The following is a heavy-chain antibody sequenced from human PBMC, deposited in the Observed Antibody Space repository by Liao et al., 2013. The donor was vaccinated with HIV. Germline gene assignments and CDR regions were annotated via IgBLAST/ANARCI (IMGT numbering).Heavy chain of an antibody. CDR3: ASWCGRITGITEYFDY. J-gene: IGHJ4*02. D-gene: IGHD1-7*01. CDR2: NVHGGDG. V-gene: IGHV4-34*12. CDR1: GNSFTSYS. Sequence: QVQLQQWGAGLLKPSETLSLTCAVYGNSFTSYSWSWIRQSPGKGLEWIGENVHGGDGNYNPSLKSRVFIVVDTSKNQFSLKLSSVTAADTAVYYCASWCGRITGITEYFDYWGQGTLVTVSS.